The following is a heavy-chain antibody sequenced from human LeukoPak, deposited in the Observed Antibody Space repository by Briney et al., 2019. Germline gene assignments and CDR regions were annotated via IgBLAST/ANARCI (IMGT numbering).Heavy chain of an antibody. J-gene: IGHJ4*02. V-gene: IGHV3-48*01. D-gene: IGHD3-9*01. CDR2: ISSSSSTI. CDR3: ARVEDYDILTGFDY. Sequence: GGSLRLSCAASGFTFSSYSMNWVRQAPGKGLEWVSYISSSSSTIYYADSVKGRFTISRDNAKNSLYLQMNSLRAEDTAVYYCARVEDYDILTGFDYWGQGTLVTVSS. CDR1: GFTFSSYS.